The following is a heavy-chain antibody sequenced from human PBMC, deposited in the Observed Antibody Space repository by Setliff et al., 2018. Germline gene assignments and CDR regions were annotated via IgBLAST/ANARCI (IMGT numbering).Heavy chain of an antibody. CDR3: ARGPYGSGRDGWFDP. Sequence: GASVKVSCKASGYTSTSYFIHWVRQAPGQGLEGMGMINPSDGRTSHAQKFQGRVTMTRDTSTRTVYMELSSLRSEDTAMYYCARGPYGSGRDGWFDPWGQGTLVTVSS. D-gene: IGHD3-10*01. CDR2: INPSDGRT. J-gene: IGHJ5*02. CDR1: GYTSTSYF. V-gene: IGHV1-46*01.